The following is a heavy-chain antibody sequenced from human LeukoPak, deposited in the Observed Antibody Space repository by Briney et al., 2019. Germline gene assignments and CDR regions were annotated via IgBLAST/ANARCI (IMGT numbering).Heavy chain of an antibody. J-gene: IGHJ4*02. V-gene: IGHV1-46*01. Sequence: ASVKVSCKASGYTFTSYYMHWVHQAPGQGLEWMGIINPSGGSTNYAQKFQGRVTMTRDTSTSTVFMELSSLRSEDTAAYYCARSDIVATLTDSDYWGQGTLVTVSS. CDR3: ARSDIVATLTDSDY. CDR2: INPSGGST. D-gene: IGHD5-12*01. CDR1: GYTFTSYY.